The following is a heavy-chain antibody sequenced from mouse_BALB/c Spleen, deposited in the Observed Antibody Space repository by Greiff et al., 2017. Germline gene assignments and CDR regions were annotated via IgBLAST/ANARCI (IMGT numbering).Heavy chain of an antibody. CDR2: IYPGNSDT. D-gene: IGHD1-1*01. Sequence: EVQLQQSGTVLARPGASVKMSCKASGYSFTSYWMHWVKQRPGQGLEWIGAIYPGNSDTSYNQKFKGKAKLTAVTSASTAYMELSSLTNEDSAVYYCTRGDYGSSHYFDYWGQGTTLTVSS. J-gene: IGHJ2*01. V-gene: IGHV1-5*01. CDR3: TRGDYGSSHYFDY. CDR1: GYSFTSYW.